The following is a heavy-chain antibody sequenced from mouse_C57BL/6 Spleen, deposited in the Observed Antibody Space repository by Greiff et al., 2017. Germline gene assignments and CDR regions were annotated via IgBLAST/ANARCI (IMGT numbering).Heavy chain of an antibody. V-gene: IGHV2-3*01. CDR2: IWGDGST. CDR1: GFSLTSYG. D-gene: IGHD1-1*01. CDR3: AKRGDTTVVATDAMDY. J-gene: IGHJ4*01. Sequence: QVQLQQSGPGLVAPSQSLSITCTVSGFSLTSYGVSWVRQPPGKGLEWLGVIWGDGSTNYHSALISRLSISKDNSKSQVFLKLNSLQTDDTATYYCAKRGDTTVVATDAMDYWGQGTSVTVSS.